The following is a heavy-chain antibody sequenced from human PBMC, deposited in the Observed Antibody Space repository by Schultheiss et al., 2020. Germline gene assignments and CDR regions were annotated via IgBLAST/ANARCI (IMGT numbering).Heavy chain of an antibody. V-gene: IGHV4-61*08. J-gene: IGHJ6*02. CDR3: ARGEAYYDFWSAPSHYYGMDV. CDR1: GGSISSGGYY. CDR2: IYYSGST. Sequence: SETLSLTCTVSGGSISSGGYYWSWIRQHPGKGLEWIGYIYYSGSTNYNPSLKSRVTISVDTSKNQFSLKLSSVTAADTAVYYCARGEAYYDFWSAPSHYYGMDVWGQGTTVTVSS. D-gene: IGHD3-3*01.